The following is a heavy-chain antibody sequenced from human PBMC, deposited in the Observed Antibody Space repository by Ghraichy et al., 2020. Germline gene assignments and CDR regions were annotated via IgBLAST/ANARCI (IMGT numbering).Heavy chain of an antibody. J-gene: IGHJ4*02. CDR2: IGGRGDRT. V-gene: IGHV3-23*01. D-gene: IGHD3-3*01. CDR3: ARRGPLEWGSFDY. CDR1: GFTFSSHA. Sequence: GGSLRLSCEASGFTFSSHAMAWVRQAPGEGLEWVSAIGGRGDRTFYADSVKGRFTISRDNSKNMQYLQMNSLRAEDTAVYYCARRGPLEWGSFDYWGRGTLVTISS.